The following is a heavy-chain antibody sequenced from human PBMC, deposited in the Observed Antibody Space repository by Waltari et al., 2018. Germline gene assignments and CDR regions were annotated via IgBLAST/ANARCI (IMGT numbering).Heavy chain of an antibody. J-gene: IGHJ5*02. CDR2: ISSKSTYI. D-gene: IGHD3-10*01. CDR3: ARDTIFYGSGSYDP. Sequence: QLVESGGGLVKPGSSLRLYCAASGFSFRDYNMHWLRRAPGKGLEWVSSISSKSTYIYYADSVRGRFSISRDNAENSLFLQMNNLRGEDTAVYYCARDTIFYGSGSYDPWGQGTRVTVSS. V-gene: IGHV3-21*01. CDR1: GFSFRDYN.